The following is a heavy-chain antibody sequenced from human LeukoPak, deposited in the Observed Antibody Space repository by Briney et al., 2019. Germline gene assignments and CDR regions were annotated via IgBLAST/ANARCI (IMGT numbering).Heavy chain of an antibody. V-gene: IGHV1-69*05. CDR1: GGTFSSYA. CDR2: IIPIFGTA. D-gene: IGHD4-11*01. CDR3: ARCYSNPALPDYYYYMDV. J-gene: IGHJ6*03. Sequence: SVKVSGKASGGTFSSYAISWVRQAPGQGLEWMGGIIPIFGTANYAQKFQGRVTITTDESTSTAYMELSSLRSEDTAVYYCARCYSNPALPDYYYYMDVWGKGTTVTVSS.